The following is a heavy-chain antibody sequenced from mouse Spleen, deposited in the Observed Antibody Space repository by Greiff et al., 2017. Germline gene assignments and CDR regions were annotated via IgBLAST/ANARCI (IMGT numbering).Heavy chain of an antibody. CDR1: GYAFSSSW. Sequence: EVKLMESGPELVKPGASVKISCKASGYAFSSSWMNWVKQSHGKSLEWIGVINPYNGGTSYNQKFKGKATLTVDKSSSTAYMELNSLTSEDSAVYYCAREGLTARATFAYWGQGTLVTVSA. V-gene: IGHV1-19*01. CDR2: INPYNGGT. J-gene: IGHJ3*01. CDR3: AREGLTARATFAY. D-gene: IGHD3-1*01.